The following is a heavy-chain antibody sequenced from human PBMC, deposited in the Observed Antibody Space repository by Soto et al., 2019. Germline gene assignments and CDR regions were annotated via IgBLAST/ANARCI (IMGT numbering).Heavy chain of an antibody. D-gene: IGHD1-26*01. V-gene: IGHV3-66*02. CDR3: ARDRGCANAFDI. CDR2: IYSGGST. CDR1: GFTVSSNY. Sequence: GGSLRLSCAASGFTVSSNYMSWVRQAPGKGLEWVSVIYSGGSTYYADSVKGRFTISRDNSKKTLYLQMNSLRAEDTAVYDCARDRGCANAFDIWGQGTMVTVSS. J-gene: IGHJ3*02.